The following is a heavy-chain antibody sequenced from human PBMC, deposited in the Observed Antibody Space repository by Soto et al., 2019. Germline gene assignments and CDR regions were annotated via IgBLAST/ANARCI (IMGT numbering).Heavy chain of an antibody. V-gene: IGHV4-59*08. CDR2: ISHSGTT. Sequence: QVQLQESGPGLVEPSETLSLTCIVSGASISSYHWSWVRQPPGKGLEWIGYISHSGTTNYNPSLRGRVTNSPDASKNQFSLRLTSVTAADTAVYFCARLGYCSGERSYIAYHLDYWGQGALVTVSS. CDR1: GASISSYH. CDR3: ARLGYCSGERSYIAYHLDY. J-gene: IGHJ4*02. D-gene: IGHD2-15*01.